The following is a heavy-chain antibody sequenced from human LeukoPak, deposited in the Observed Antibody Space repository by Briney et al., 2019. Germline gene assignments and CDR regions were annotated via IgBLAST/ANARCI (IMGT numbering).Heavy chain of an antibody. CDR2: IIPIFGTA. J-gene: IGHJ4*02. Sequence: SVKVSCKASGGTFSSYAISWVRQAPGQGLEWMGGIIPIFGTANYAQKFQGRVTITTDESTSTAYMELSSLRSEDTAVYYCARGVLRFLEWWDYWGQGTPVTVSS. V-gene: IGHV1-69*05. CDR3: ARGVLRFLEWWDY. D-gene: IGHD3-3*01. CDR1: GGTFSSYA.